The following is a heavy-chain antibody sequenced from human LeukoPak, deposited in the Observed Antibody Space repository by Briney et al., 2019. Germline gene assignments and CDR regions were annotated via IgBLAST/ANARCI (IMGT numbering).Heavy chain of an antibody. CDR2: TYYRSKYFN. J-gene: IGHJ6*02. CDR3: ARGSGEWRHRFSSSLDSTNYFGMDV. V-gene: IGHV6-1*01. D-gene: IGHD6-13*01. CDR1: GGSVSSSSSS. Sequence: SQTLSLTCAISGGSVSSSSSSWNWIRQSPSRGLEWLGRTYYRSKYFNDYATSVQSRITINLDTSKNQFSLHLNSVTPEDTAVYYCARGSGEWRHRFSSSLDSTNYFGMDVWGQGTTVTVSS.